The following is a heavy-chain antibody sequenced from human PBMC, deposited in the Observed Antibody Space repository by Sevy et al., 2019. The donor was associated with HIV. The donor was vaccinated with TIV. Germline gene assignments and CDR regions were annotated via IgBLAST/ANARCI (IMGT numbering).Heavy chain of an antibody. CDR1: GFTFDDHG. Sequence: GRSLRLSCVTSGFTFDDHGMHWVREIPGKGLEWVSGVSWNGRSLGYADTVKGRFIISRDNAKKSVSLQMNSLRTEDTALYYCARDAGTGGSYMGYYFGMDVWGQGITVTVSS. J-gene: IGHJ6*02. D-gene: IGHD3-10*01. CDR3: ARDAGTGGSYMGYYFGMDV. CDR2: VSWNGRSL. V-gene: IGHV3-9*01.